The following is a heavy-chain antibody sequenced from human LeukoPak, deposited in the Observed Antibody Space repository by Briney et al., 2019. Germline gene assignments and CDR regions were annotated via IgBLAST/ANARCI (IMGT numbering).Heavy chain of an antibody. D-gene: IGHD5-12*01. CDR1: GFTFSSCS. J-gene: IGHJ5*02. Sequence: KPGGSLRLSCAASGFTFSSCSMNWVRQAPGKGLEWVSSISSSSSYIYYADSVKGRFTISRDNAKNSLYLQMNSLRAEDTAVYYCARNPIYSGYDRAIDPWGQGTLVTVSS. V-gene: IGHV3-21*01. CDR2: ISSSSSYI. CDR3: ARNPIYSGYDRAIDP.